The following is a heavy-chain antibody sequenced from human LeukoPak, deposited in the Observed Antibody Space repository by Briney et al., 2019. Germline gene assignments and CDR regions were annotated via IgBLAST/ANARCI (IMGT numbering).Heavy chain of an antibody. J-gene: IGHJ4*02. V-gene: IGHV4-34*01. CDR2: INHSGST. D-gene: IGHD6-13*01. Sequence: SETLSLTCTVSGGSISGYYWSWIRQPPGKGLEWIGEINHSGSTNYNPSLKSRVTISVDTSKNQFSLKLSSVTAADTAVYYCARQYSSSWDYYFDYWGQGTLVTVSS. CDR3: ARQYSSSWDYYFDY. CDR1: GGSISGYY.